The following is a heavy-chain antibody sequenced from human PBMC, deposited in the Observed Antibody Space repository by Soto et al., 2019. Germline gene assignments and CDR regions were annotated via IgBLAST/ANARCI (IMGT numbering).Heavy chain of an antibody. J-gene: IGHJ3*02. D-gene: IGHD3-22*01. CDR1: CYTFTSYF. Sequence: ASLKVSFKASCYTFTSYFIILVLHSPVQGLELMGWISAYNGNTNYAQKLQGRVTMTTDTSTSTAYMELRSLRSDDTAVYYCASPYYDSSGDDDDFDIWGQGQMVTVSS. CDR2: ISAYNGNT. CDR3: ASPYYDSSGDDDDFDI. V-gene: IGHV1-18*01.